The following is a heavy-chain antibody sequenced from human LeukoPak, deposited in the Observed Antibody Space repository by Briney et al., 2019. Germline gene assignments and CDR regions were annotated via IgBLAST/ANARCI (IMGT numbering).Heavy chain of an antibody. J-gene: IGHJ4*02. CDR3: ARALTSGLDY. CDR2: ISSSSSTI. D-gene: IGHD2-8*01. Sequence: GGSLRLSCAASGFTFSSYGMNWVRQAPGKGLEWVSYISSSSSTIYYADSVKGRFTISRDIAKNSLYLQMNSLRAEDTAVYYCARALTSGLDYWGQGTLVTVSS. CDR1: GFTFSSYG. V-gene: IGHV3-48*01.